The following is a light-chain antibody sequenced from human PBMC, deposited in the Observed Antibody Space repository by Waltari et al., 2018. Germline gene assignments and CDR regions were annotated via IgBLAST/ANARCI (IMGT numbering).Light chain of an antibody. CDR2: DVK. CDR1: SSDVGAGSY. V-gene: IGLV2-11*01. J-gene: IGLJ2*01. CDR3: SSYAGTPTYVV. Sequence: QSALTQPPSVSGSPGQSVTISCTGTSSDVGAGSYVSWYQQPPGKAPKFIIYDVKKRASGVPDRFSGSKSGNTASLTISGLQTVDEADYYCSSYAGTPTYVVFGGGTRLTVL.